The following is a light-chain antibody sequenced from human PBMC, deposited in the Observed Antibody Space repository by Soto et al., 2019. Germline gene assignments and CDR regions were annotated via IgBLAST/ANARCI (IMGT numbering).Light chain of an antibody. Sequence: QSVLTQPASVSGTPGQSITISRTGTSRDVGGYNYVSWYQQHPGNAPQLMIYAVTNRPSEDSNRFSVSKSGNTATLTNSGLQAEDEVDYYCSSYTSSSASVFGTGTKVTVL. J-gene: IGLJ1*01. V-gene: IGLV2-14*01. CDR2: AVT. CDR3: SSYTSSSASV. CDR1: SRDVGGYNY.